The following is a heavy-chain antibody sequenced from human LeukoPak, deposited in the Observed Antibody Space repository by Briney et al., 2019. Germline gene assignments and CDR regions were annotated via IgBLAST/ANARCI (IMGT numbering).Heavy chain of an antibody. J-gene: IGHJ3*02. CDR1: GFTFSDYY. V-gene: IGHV3-11*01. Sequence: GGSLRLSCAASGFTFSDYYMSWIRQAPGKGLEWVSYISSSGSTIYYADSVKGRFTISRDNAKNSLYLQMNSLRAEDTAVYYCASGVVVPAVPTAFDIWGQGTMVTVSS. CDR3: ASGVVVPAVPTAFDI. D-gene: IGHD2-2*01. CDR2: ISSSGSTI.